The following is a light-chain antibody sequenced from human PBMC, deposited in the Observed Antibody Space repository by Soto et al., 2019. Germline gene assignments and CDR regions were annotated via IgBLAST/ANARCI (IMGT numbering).Light chain of an antibody. Sequence: QSALTQSASVSGSPGQSITISCTGTSSDIGGYNYVSWYQQHPGKAPKLMIYDVTNRPSGVSNRFSGSKSGNTASLTISGLQTEDEADYYCSSYTTSANVVFGGGTKVTVL. V-gene: IGLV2-14*01. CDR3: SSYTTSANVV. CDR2: DVT. CDR1: SSDIGGYNY. J-gene: IGLJ2*01.